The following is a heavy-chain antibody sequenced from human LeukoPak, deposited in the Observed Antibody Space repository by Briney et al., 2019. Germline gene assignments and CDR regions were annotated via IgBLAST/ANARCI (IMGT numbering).Heavy chain of an antibody. Sequence: PGGSLRLSCAASGFTVSSNYMSWVRQAPGKGLEWVSAIYSGGSTYYADSVKGRFTISRDNSKNTLYLQMNSLRAEDTAVYYCARVGATVHDAIDIWGQGTMVTVSS. D-gene: IGHD1-26*01. CDR2: IYSGGST. J-gene: IGHJ3*02. V-gene: IGHV3-66*01. CDR3: ARVGATVHDAIDI. CDR1: GFTVSSNY.